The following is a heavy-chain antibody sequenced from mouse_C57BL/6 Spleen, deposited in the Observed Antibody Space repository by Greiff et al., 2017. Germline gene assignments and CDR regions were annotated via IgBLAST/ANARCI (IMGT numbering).Heavy chain of an antibody. V-gene: IGHV1-52*01. Sequence: QVQLQQPGAELVRPGSSVKLSCKASGYTFTSYWMHWVKQRPIQGLEWIGNIDPSDSETHYNQKFKDKATLTVDKSSSTAYMQLSSLTSEVSAVYYWARDYYGSSWGYAMDYWGQGTSVTVSS. CDR2: IDPSDSET. J-gene: IGHJ4*01. D-gene: IGHD1-1*01. CDR1: GYTFTSYW. CDR3: ARDYYGSSWGYAMDY.